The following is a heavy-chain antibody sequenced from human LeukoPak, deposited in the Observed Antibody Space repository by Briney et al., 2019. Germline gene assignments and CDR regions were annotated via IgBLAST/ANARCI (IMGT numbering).Heavy chain of an antibody. D-gene: IGHD3-10*01. J-gene: IGHJ4*02. CDR2: ISSSSSYI. CDR3: ARGYGSGSYYTQIDY. V-gene: IGHV3-21*01. CDR1: GFTFSSYS. Sequence: GGSLRLSCAASGFTFSSYSMNWVRQAPGKGLEWVSSISSSSSYIYYADSVKGRFTISRDNAKNSLYLQMNSLRAGDTAVYYCARGYGSGSYYTQIDYWGQGTLVTVSS.